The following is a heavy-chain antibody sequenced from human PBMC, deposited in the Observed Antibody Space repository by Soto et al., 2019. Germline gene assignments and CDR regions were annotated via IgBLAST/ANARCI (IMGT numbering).Heavy chain of an antibody. V-gene: IGHV1-18*01. Sequence: ASVKVSCKASGYTFTSYGISWVRQAPGQGLEWMGWISAYNGNTNYAQKLQGRVTMTTDTSTSTAYMELRSLRSDDTAVYYCARLVLRYSDWLPFDYWGQGTLVTVSS. CDR1: GYTFTSYG. CDR3: ARLVLRYSDWLPFDY. J-gene: IGHJ4*02. CDR2: ISAYNGNT. D-gene: IGHD3-9*01.